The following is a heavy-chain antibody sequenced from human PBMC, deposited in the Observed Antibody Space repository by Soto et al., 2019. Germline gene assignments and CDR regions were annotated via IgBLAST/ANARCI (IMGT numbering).Heavy chain of an antibody. CDR1: GYTFISYG. CDR2: MSTYDGNT. Sequence: QVQLVQSGVEVKKPGASVRVACKASGYTFISYGLSWLRQAPGQGPERMGWMSTYDGNTKYAQKVQGRVTMTTDTSTSTAYMELRSLRSDDTAVYYCESDGASYWRTRGHWFDPLGQGTLVTVSS. J-gene: IGHJ5*02. CDR3: ESDGASYWRTRGHWFDP. D-gene: IGHD2-8*02. V-gene: IGHV1-18*01.